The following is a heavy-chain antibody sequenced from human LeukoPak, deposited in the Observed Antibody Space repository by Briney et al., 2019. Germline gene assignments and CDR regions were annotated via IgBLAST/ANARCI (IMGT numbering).Heavy chain of an antibody. CDR2: INQDGSEK. J-gene: IGHJ4*02. D-gene: IGHD1-26*01. CDR3: ARDPVGPED. V-gene: IGHV3-7*01. CDR1: GFTFSGFW. Sequence: GGSLRLSCAASGFTFSGFWMSWVRQAPGKGLEWVANINQDGSEKYSVDSVKGRFTVDRDNAKSSLYLQMDSLRAEDTAVYYCARDPVGPEDWGQGTLVTVSS.